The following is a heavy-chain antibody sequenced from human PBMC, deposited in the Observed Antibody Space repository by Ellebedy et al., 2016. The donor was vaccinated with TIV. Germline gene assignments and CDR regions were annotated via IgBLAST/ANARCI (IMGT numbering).Heavy chain of an antibody. Sequence: MPSETLSLTCAVYGGSFSGYYWSWIRQPPGKGLEWIGEITHSGSTNYNPSLKSRVTLSVDTSKNQFSLNLSSVTAAEQAVYYCARGLARDYWGQGTLVTVSS. V-gene: IGHV4-34*01. CDR3: ARGLARDY. CDR1: GGSFSGYY. CDR2: ITHSGST. J-gene: IGHJ4*02.